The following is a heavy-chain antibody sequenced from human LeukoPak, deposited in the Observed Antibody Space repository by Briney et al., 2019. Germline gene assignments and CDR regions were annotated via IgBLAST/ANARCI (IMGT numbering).Heavy chain of an antibody. CDR2: ITNGGSTI. D-gene: IGHD3-9*01. J-gene: IGHJ6*02. CDR3: ARSIGLTGGGVDV. CDR1: GFTFPNAW. Sequence: GGSLRLSCAASGFTFPNAWVNWVRQAPGKGLEWVSYITNGGSTIHHADSVKGRFTISRDNAKKTLYLQMNSLRAEDTAVYYCARSIGLTGGGVDVWGQGATVTVSS. V-gene: IGHV3-11*01.